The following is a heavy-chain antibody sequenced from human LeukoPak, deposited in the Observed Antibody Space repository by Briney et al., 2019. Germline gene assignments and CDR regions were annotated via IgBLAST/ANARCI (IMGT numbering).Heavy chain of an antibody. CDR2: IKSKSAGGTT. CDR1: GFTLSDAW. CDR3: TTPPD. J-gene: IGHJ4*02. Sequence: GGSLRLSCTASGFTLSDAWMAWVRQAPGKGLGWVVRIKSKSAGGTTDYAAPVKGRFTISRDDSQNTLYVQMNNLKIEDTAVYYCTTPPDWGQGSLVTVSS. V-gene: IGHV3-15*01.